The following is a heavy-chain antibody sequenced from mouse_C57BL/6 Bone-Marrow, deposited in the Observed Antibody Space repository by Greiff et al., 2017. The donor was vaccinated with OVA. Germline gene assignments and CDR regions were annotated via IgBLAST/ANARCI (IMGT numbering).Heavy chain of an antibody. CDR1: GFTFSSYA. V-gene: IGHV5-9-1*02. Sequence: EVKLEESGEGLVKPGGSLKLSCAASGFTFSSYAMSWVRQTPEKRLEWVGYISSGGDYSYYADTVKGRFTISRDNARNTLYLQMISLKSEDTAMYYCTRGSVTTVDYWGQGASVTVSS. CDR2: ISSGGDYS. J-gene: IGHJ4*01. D-gene: IGHD2-3*01. CDR3: TRGSVTTVDY.